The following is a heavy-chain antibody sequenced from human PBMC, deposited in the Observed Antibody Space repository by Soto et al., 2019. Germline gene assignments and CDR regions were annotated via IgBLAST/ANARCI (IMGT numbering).Heavy chain of an antibody. Sequence: QVQFVQSGPEVKKPGASVRISCKASGYTFNYYAIQWVRQAPGQRLEWMGWINAGNGDTKYSQNCQARVTITRETSANTAYMELSSLRFDDTAVYYCARGEWRAAGPGRIDYWGQGTLVTVSS. D-gene: IGHD6-13*01. J-gene: IGHJ4*02. CDR1: GYTFNYYA. V-gene: IGHV1-3*01. CDR2: INAGNGDT. CDR3: ARGEWRAAGPGRIDY.